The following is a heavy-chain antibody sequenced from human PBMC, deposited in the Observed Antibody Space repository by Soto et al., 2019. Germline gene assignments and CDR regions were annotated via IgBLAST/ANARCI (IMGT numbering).Heavy chain of an antibody. Sequence: GGSLRLSCVASEFAFSTYGMSWVRQAPGQGLEWVSGINAGGRGAYYADSVKGRFIISRDNSKNTLFLQMNSLRAEDTAVYYCAKDRGCSSATCYQADWGRGTLVTVSS. V-gene: IGHV3-23*01. D-gene: IGHD2-2*01. CDR3: AKDRGCSSATCYQAD. J-gene: IGHJ4*01. CDR2: INAGGRGA. CDR1: EFAFSTYG.